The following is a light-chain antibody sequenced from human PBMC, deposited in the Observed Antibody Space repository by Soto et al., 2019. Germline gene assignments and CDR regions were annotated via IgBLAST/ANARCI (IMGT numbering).Light chain of an antibody. CDR2: DVS. J-gene: IGLJ1*01. Sequence: QSALTQPRSVSGSPGQSVTLSCTGTSSDVGNYIFVSWYQQYPGKAPKLLIYDVSRRPSGVPDRFSGSKSGNTASLTISGLQPVDEAEYYCCSYAGSHTGLFGTGTKVTVL. CDR3: CSYAGSHTGL. CDR1: SSDVGNYIF. V-gene: IGLV2-11*01.